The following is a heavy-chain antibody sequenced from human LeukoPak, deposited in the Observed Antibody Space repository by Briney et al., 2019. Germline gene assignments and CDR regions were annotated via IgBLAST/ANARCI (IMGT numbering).Heavy chain of an antibody. CDR3: AGMITFGGVIFDY. Sequence: SQTLSLTCTVSGGSISSGDYYWSWIRQPLGKGLEWIGYIYYSGSTNYNPSLKSRVTISVDTSKNQFSLKLSSVTAADTAVYYCAGMITFGGVIFDYWGQGTLVTVS. CDR2: IYYSGST. D-gene: IGHD3-16*01. CDR1: GGSISSGDYY. J-gene: IGHJ4*02. V-gene: IGHV4-61*08.